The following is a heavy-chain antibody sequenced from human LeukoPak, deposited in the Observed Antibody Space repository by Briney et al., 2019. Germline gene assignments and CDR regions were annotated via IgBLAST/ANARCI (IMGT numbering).Heavy chain of an antibody. CDR3: ARERYSVNDFDAFDI. CDR1: GFTFSNYA. V-gene: IGHV3-64*01. J-gene: IGHJ3*02. Sequence: GGSLRLSCAASGFTFSNYAMHWVRQAPGNGLEYVSGISGNGGRTYYANSVKGGFTISRDNSKNTVYLQMGSLRADDMAVYYCARERYSVNDFDAFDIWGQGTMVTVSS. D-gene: IGHD5/OR15-5a*01. CDR2: ISGNGGRT.